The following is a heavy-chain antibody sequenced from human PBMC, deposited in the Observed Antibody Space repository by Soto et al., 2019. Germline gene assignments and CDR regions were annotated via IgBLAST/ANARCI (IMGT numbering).Heavy chain of an antibody. CDR2: ISAYNGNT. Sequence: ASVKVSCKASGYTFTSYGISWVRQAPGQGLEWMGWISAYNGNTNYAQKLQGRVTMTTDTSTSTAYMELRRLRSDDTAVYYCARAVIGYSSSSAWFDPWGQGTMVTVYS. D-gene: IGHD6-6*01. CDR1: GYTFTSYG. CDR3: ARAVIGYSSSSAWFDP. J-gene: IGHJ5*02. V-gene: IGHV1-18*04.